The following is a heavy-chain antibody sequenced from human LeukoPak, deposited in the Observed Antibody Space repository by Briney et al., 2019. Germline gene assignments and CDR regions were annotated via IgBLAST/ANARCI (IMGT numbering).Heavy chain of an antibody. J-gene: IGHJ3*02. D-gene: IGHD3-22*01. CDR2: IHYSGST. V-gene: IGHV4-59*12. CDR1: GGSINGFY. Sequence: SETLSLTCTVSGGSINGFYWSWIRQPPGKGLEWIGYIHYSGSTTYNPSLRSRVSISIDTSKNQFSLKLSSVTAADTAVYYCARGGAYYDSSKTVAFDIWGQGTMVTVSS. CDR3: ARGGAYYDSSKTVAFDI.